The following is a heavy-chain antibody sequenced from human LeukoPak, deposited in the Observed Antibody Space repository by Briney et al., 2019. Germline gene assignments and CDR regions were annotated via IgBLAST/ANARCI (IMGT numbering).Heavy chain of an antibody. CDR2: IIPIFGTA. CDR1: GGTFSSYA. V-gene: IGHV1-69*05. D-gene: IGHD1-26*01. J-gene: IGHJ4*02. Sequence: ASVKVSCKASGGTFSSYAISWVRQAPGQGLEWMGGIIPIFGTANYAQKFQGRVTITTDESTTTVYMELSSLKSEDTAVYYCARDSGNYYGEGRFDYWGQGTLVTVSS. CDR3: ARDSGNYYGEGRFDY.